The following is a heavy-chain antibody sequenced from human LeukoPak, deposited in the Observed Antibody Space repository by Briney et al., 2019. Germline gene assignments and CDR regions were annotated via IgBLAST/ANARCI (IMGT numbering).Heavy chain of an antibody. CDR2: ISSSSSYI. CDR3: ARDPIKTGTPGYYGMDV. V-gene: IGHV3-21*01. J-gene: IGHJ6*02. CDR1: GFTFSSYS. D-gene: IGHD1-1*01. Sequence: PGGSLRLSCAASGFTFSSYSMNWVRQAPGKGLEWVSSISSSSSYIYCADSVKGRFTISRDNAKNSLYLQMNSLRAEDTAVYYCARDPIKTGTPGYYGMDVWGQGTTVTVSS.